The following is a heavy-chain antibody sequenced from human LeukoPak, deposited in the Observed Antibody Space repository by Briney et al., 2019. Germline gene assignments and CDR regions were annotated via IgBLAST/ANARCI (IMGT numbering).Heavy chain of an antibody. D-gene: IGHD6-19*01. V-gene: IGHV1-69*04. CDR2: IIPILGIA. Sequence: SVKASCKASGYTFTSYAISWVRQAPGQGLEWMGRIIPILGIANYAQKFQGRVTITADKSTSTAYMELSSLRSEDTAVYYCARAPPAVAGTLDYWGQGTLVTVSS. CDR3: ARAPPAVAGTLDY. CDR1: GYTFTSYA. J-gene: IGHJ4*02.